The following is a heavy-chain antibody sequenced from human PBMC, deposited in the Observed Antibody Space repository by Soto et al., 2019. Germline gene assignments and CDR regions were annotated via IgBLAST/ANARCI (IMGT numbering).Heavy chain of an antibody. D-gene: IGHD3-22*01. V-gene: IGHV1-3*01. CDR2: INAGNGNT. J-gene: IGHJ5*02. Sequence: ASVTVSCKASGYTFTSYAMHWVRQAPGQRLEWMGWINAGNGNTKYSQKFQGRVTITRDTSASTAYMELSSLRSEDTAVYYCARDGYYYHSSGPRNWFHPWGQGTLVTVS. CDR1: GYTFTSYA. CDR3: ARDGYYYHSSGPRNWFHP.